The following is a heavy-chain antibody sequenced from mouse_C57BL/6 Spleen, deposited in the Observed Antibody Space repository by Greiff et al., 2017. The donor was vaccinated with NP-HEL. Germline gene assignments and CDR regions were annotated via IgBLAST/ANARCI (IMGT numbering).Heavy chain of an antibody. CDR2: IDPSDSET. Sequence: VQLQQPGAELVRPGSSVKLSCKASGYTFTSYWMHWVKQRPIQGLEWIGNIDPSDSETHYNQKFKDKATLTVDKSSSTAYMQLSSLTSEDSAVYYCAKIPPYDGYLYWYFDVWGTGTTVTVSS. CDR3: AKIPPYDGYLYWYFDV. CDR1: GYTFTSYW. D-gene: IGHD2-3*01. J-gene: IGHJ1*03. V-gene: IGHV1-52*01.